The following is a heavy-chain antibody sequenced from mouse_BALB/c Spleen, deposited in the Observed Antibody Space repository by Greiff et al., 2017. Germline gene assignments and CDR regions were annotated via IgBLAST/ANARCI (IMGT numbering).Heavy chain of an antibody. J-gene: IGHJ2*01. CDR1: GYTFTSYW. CDR3: ARWLLRGASAMDY. D-gene: IGHD2-3*01. Sequence: VQLQQSGAELVKPGAPVKLSCKASGYTFTSYWMNWVKQRPGRGLEWIGRIDPSDSETHYNQKFKDKATLTVDKSSSTAYIQLSSLTSEDSAVYYCARWLLRGASAMDYWGQGTTLTVSS. V-gene: IGHV1-69*02. CDR2: IDPSDSET.